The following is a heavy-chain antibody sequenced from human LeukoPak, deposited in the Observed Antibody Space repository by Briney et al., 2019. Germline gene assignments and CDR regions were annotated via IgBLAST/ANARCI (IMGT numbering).Heavy chain of an antibody. V-gene: IGHV4-34*01. CDR1: GGSFSGYY. Sequence: KPSETLSLTCAVYGGSFSGYYWSWIRQPPGKGLEWIGEISHSGSTNYNPSLKSRVTISVDTSKNQFSLKLSSVTAADTAEYYCARSGIEDIVLMVYAHFDYWGPGTLVTVSS. CDR2: ISHSGST. D-gene: IGHD2-8*01. J-gene: IGHJ4*02. CDR3: ARSGIEDIVLMVYAHFDY.